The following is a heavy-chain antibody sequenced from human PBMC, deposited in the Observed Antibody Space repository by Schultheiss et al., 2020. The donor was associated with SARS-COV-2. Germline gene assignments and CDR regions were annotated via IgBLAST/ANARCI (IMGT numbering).Heavy chain of an antibody. D-gene: IGHD2-21*02. CDR2: IYYSGST. Sequence: SETLSLTCTVSGGSISSGGYYWSWIRQHPGKGLEWIGYIYYSGSTYYNPSLKSRVTISVDTSKNQFSLKLSSVTAADTAVYYCTRGPVTNCAGADCLPRFWGQGTLVTVSS. CDR3: TRGPVTNCAGADCLPRF. V-gene: IGHV4-31*03. J-gene: IGHJ1*01. CDR1: GGSISSGGYY.